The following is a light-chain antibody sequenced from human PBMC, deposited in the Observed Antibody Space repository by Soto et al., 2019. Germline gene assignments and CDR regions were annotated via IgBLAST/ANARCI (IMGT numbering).Light chain of an antibody. CDR3: QQRSNLLFT. J-gene: IGKJ4*01. CDR2: DAS. CDR1: QSVSSY. Sequence: EIVLTQSPATLSLSPGERATLSCRASQSVSSYLAWYQQKPGQAPRLLIYDASNRATGIPARFSGSGSGTDFTLTISSLEPEDFAVYYCQQRSNLLFTFGGGPKVEIK. V-gene: IGKV3-11*01.